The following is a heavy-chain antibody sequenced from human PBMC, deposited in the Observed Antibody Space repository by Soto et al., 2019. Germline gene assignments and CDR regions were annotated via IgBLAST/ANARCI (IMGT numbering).Heavy chain of an antibody. CDR1: GGSISSSSYY. J-gene: IGHJ4*02. Sequence: QLQLQESGPGLVKPSETLSLTCTVSGGSISSSSYYWGWIRQPPGKGLEWIGSIYYSGSTYYNPSLKSRVTISVDTSKNQFSLKLSSVTAADTAVYYCARHGEGEFGELSFDYWGQGTLVTVSS. V-gene: IGHV4-39*01. CDR3: ARHGEGEFGELSFDY. D-gene: IGHD3-10*01. CDR2: IYYSGST.